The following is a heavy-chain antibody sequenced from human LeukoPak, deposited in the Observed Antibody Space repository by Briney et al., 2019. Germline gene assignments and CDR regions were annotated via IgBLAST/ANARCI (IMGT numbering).Heavy chain of an antibody. Sequence: ASVTVCCKASGYLFTGYYVHWARQAPGQGLEWMGWINPNGGGTNYAQRFQGRVTITRDTSISTAYMELVSLRFDDTAVYYCARASGYNYNLDFWGQGTLVTVSS. CDR2: INPNGGGT. V-gene: IGHV1-2*02. CDR1: GYLFTGYY. D-gene: IGHD5-24*01. CDR3: ARASGYNYNLDF. J-gene: IGHJ4*02.